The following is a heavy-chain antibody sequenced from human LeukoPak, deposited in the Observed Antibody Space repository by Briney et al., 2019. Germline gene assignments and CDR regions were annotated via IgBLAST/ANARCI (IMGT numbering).Heavy chain of an antibody. CDR2: IYYSGGDM. CDR1: GGSINNYY. J-gene: IGHJ3*02. Sequence: SETLSLTCTVSGGSINNYYWSWIRQPPGKGLEWIGYIYYSGGDMNYNPSLKSRLTISVDTSKNEVSLVLTSVTAADTALYYCARQPAGTAAFDIWAQGTMVIVSA. CDR3: ARQPAGTAAFDI. V-gene: IGHV4-59*08. D-gene: IGHD1-14*01.